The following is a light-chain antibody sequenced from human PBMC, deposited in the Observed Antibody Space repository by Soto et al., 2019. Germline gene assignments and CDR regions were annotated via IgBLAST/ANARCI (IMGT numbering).Light chain of an antibody. V-gene: IGLV2-14*01. CDR3: SSYTTGSTLYV. Sequence: QSALAQPASVSGSPGQSITISCTGSSNDIGAYKYVSWYQQYPGKAPKLIIFEVSNRPSGVSNRFSGSKSGSTASLTIAGLQAEDEADYHCSSYTTGSTLYVFGGGTKVTVL. CDR2: EVS. CDR1: SNDIGAYKY. J-gene: IGLJ1*01.